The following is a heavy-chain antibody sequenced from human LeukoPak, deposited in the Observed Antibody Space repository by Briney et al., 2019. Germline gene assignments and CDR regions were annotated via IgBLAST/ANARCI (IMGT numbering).Heavy chain of an antibody. CDR1: GYTFTGYY. J-gene: IGHJ4*02. CDR2: IHPKSGGT. Sequence: ASVKVSCKASGYTFTGYYMHWVRQAPGQGFEWMGWIHPKSGGTNYTQKFQGRVTMTRDTSITTAYMELSRLTSDDTAVYYCARDEFESTNYHFDYWGQGTLVTVSS. V-gene: IGHV1-2*02. D-gene: IGHD1-7*01. CDR3: ARDEFESTNYHFDY.